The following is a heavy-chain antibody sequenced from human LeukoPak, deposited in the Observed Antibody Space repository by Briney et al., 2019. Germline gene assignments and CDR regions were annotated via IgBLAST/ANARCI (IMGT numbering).Heavy chain of an antibody. Sequence: SETLSLTCTVSGGSISSSSYYWGWIRQPPGKGLEWIGSIYYSGSTYYNPSLKSRVTLSVDTSKNQFSLKLSSVTAADTAVYYCARHYCSSTSCYTGFDYWGQGTLSPSPQ. J-gene: IGHJ4*02. D-gene: IGHD2-2*02. CDR3: ARHYCSSTSCYTGFDY. CDR2: IYYSGST. CDR1: GGSISSSSYY. V-gene: IGHV4-39*01.